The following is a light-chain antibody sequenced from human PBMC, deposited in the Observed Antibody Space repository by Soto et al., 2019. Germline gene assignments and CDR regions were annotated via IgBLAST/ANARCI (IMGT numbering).Light chain of an antibody. Sequence: QSALTQPASVSGSPGQSITISCSGTTSDVGGYNLVSWYQQHTAKAPKLLIYEGTQRPSGVSSRFSGSKSGNTASLTISGLQAEDEADYYCSSYTSSYTWVFGGGTKVTVL. V-gene: IGLV2-14*02. J-gene: IGLJ3*02. CDR2: EGT. CDR3: SSYTSSYTWV. CDR1: TSDVGGYNL.